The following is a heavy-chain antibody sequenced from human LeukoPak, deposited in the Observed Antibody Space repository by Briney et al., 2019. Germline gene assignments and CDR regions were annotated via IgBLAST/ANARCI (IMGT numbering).Heavy chain of an antibody. CDR1: GFTFDNYA. CDR2: ISWNSGYI. Sequence: PGGSLRDSCAASGFTFDNYAMHWVRQAPGKGLEWLSIISWNSGYIGYADSVKGRFTISRDNAKKSLDLQMNSLRAEDTAFYYCAKVRGTYSSGYFFGYWGQRTLVTVSS. CDR3: AKVRGTYSSGYFFGY. D-gene: IGHD6-19*01. J-gene: IGHJ4*02. V-gene: IGHV3-9*01.